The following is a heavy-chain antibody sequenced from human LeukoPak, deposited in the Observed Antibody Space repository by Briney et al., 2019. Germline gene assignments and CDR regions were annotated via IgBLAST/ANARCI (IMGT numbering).Heavy chain of an antibody. V-gene: IGHV3-48*02. CDR2: ISSGSSTK. J-gene: IGHJ4*02. D-gene: IGHD1-1*01. CDR3: ARYRNGFDY. CDR1: GFTFSTYS. Sequence: GGSLRLSCAASGFTFSTYSMNWVRQAPGKGLEWVSYISSGSSTKDYADSVKGRFTISRDNAKNSLYLQMDNLRDEDTAVYYCARYRNGFDYWGQGTLVTVSS.